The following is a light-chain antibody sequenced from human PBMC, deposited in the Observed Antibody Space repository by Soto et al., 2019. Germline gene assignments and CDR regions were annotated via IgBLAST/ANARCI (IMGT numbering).Light chain of an antibody. CDR1: QDISTS. CDR2: AAS. Sequence: DIKMTQSPCAVSASAGDRVIITCRASQDISTSLAWYQQKPGKAPNLLIYAASRLQRGVPSRFSGSGSGTDFTLTISSLQPEDFASYYCQQSDSFPLTFGGGTKVEIK. V-gene: IGKV1-12*01. J-gene: IGKJ4*01. CDR3: QQSDSFPLT.